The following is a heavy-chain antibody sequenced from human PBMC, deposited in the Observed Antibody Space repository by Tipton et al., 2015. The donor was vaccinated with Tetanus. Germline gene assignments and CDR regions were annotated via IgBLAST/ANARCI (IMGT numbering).Heavy chain of an antibody. CDR1: GFTFSKHT. CDR2: ISSSTTYI. CDR3: ARDGITMTSYYYYGMDV. J-gene: IGHJ6*02. D-gene: IGHD3-22*01. Sequence: SLRLSCAASGFTFSKHTMNWVRQAPGKGLEWVSSISSSTTYIYYADSVKGRFTITRDNAKNSLCLQMNSLRVDDTAVYYCARDGITMTSYYYYGMDVWGQGTTVTVSS. V-gene: IGHV3-21*01.